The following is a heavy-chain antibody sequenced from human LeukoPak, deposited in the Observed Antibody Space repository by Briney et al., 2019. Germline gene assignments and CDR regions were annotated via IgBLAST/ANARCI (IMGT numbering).Heavy chain of an antibody. CDR1: GYTFTSYY. D-gene: IGHD3-10*01. J-gene: IGHJ3*02. CDR3: ARGDRELGAFDI. Sequence: ASVTVSRKASGYTFTSYYMHWVRQAPGQGLEWMGIINPSGGSTSYAQKFQGRVTMTRDTSTSTVYMELSSLRSEDTAVYYCARGDRELGAFDIWGQGTMVTVSS. CDR2: INPSGGST. V-gene: IGHV1-46*01.